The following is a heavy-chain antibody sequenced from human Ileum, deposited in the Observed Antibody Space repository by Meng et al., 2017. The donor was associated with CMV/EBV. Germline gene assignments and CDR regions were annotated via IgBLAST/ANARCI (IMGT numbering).Heavy chain of an antibody. D-gene: IGHD2-21*01. V-gene: IGHV1-18*01. CDR3: VRDRDSGGATATHNWFDP. CDR2: SSAYNGHT. CDR1: TFSSYG. Sequence: TFSSYGITWVRRAPGQGLEWMGWSSAYNGHTDYPQNFQGRVTMTTDTSTSTAYMELRSLRSDDTAVYYCVRDRDSGGATATHNWFDPWGQGTLVPSPQ. J-gene: IGHJ5*02.